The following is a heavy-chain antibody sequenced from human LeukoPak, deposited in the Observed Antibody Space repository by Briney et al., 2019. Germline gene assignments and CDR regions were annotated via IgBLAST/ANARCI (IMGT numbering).Heavy chain of an antibody. Sequence: ASVKVSCTASGYTFTSYAMHWVRQAPGQRLEWMGWINAGNGNTKYSQKFQGRVTITRDTSASTAYMELSSLRSEDTAVYCCARGDGVGYFDYWGQGTLVTVSS. CDR1: GYTFTSYA. J-gene: IGHJ4*02. CDR3: ARGDGVGYFDY. V-gene: IGHV1-3*01. D-gene: IGHD2-8*01. CDR2: INAGNGNT.